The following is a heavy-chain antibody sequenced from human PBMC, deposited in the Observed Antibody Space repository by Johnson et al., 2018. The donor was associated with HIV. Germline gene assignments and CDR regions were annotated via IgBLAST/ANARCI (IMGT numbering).Heavy chain of an antibody. CDR2: ISYDGSNK. CDR1: GFTFSSYD. J-gene: IGHJ3*02. Sequence: QVQLVESGGGVVQPGRSLRVSCGASGFTFSSYDMHWVRQAPGKGLEWVAVISYDGSNKYYADSVKGRFTISRDNSKNTLYLQMNSLRAEDTAVYYCAKDSQGLRAFDIWGQGTMVTVSS. V-gene: IGHV3-30*18. CDR3: AKDSQGLRAFDI. D-gene: IGHD6-25*01.